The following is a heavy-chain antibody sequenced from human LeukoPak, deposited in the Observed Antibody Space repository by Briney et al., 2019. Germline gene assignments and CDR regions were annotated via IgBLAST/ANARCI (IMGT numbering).Heavy chain of an antibody. CDR3: ARDVLGYCSSTSCRATDV. Sequence: SETLSLTCAVYGGSFSGYYWSWIRQPLGKGLEWIGEINHSGSTNYNPSLKSRVTISVDTSKNQFSLKLSPVTAADTAVYYCARDVLGYCSSTSCRATDVWGKGTTVTVSS. CDR2: INHSGST. J-gene: IGHJ6*04. D-gene: IGHD2-2*01. V-gene: IGHV4-34*01. CDR1: GGSFSGYY.